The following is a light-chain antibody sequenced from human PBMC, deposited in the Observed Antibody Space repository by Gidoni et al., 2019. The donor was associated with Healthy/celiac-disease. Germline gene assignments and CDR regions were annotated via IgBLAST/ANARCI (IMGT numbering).Light chain of an antibody. J-gene: IGKJ1*01. CDR2: ASS. Sequence: DIQMTQSPSSLSASVGDRVTITCRASQSISSYLNWYQQKPGKAPKVLIYASSSLQSEVPSRFSGSGYGTDFTLTISSLQPEDFATYYCQQSYSSPRTFGQGTKVEIK. CDR3: QQSYSSPRT. CDR1: QSISSY. V-gene: IGKV1-39*01.